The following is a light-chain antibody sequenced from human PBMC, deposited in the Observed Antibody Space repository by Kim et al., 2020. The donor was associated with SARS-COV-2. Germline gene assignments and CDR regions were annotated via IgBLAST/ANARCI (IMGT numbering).Light chain of an antibody. CDR3: QQYKTWT. V-gene: IGKV1-5*01. Sequence: RAASVGDRVTITCRASQSISNWLAWYQQKPGKAPKLLIYDASSLRSGVPSRFSGSGSGTEFTLTISNLQPDDFATYYCQQYKTWTFGQGTKVEIK. J-gene: IGKJ1*01. CDR2: DAS. CDR1: QSISNW.